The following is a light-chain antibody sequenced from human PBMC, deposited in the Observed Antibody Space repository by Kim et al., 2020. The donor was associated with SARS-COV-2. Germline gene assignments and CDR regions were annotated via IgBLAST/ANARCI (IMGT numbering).Light chain of an antibody. CDR2: GRN. CDR3: NSRDSSGNLGV. CDR1: SVRNYF. J-gene: IGLJ3*02. Sequence: SSELTQDPAVSVSLGETVRITCQGDSVRNYFVSWYQQKPGRAPLLVMYGRNIRASGIPDRFSGSRLGDTASLTIAGTQPEDEADYYCNSRDSSGNLGVFGGGTQLTVL. V-gene: IGLV3-19*01.